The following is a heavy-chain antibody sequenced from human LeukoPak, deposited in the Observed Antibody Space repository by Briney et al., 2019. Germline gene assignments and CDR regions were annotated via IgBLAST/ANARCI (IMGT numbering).Heavy chain of an antibody. CDR2: VYNSGGT. J-gene: IGHJ4*02. V-gene: IGHV4-39*01. CDR1: GGSISSSNSY. CDR3: ARFNRIAVAGDY. Sequence: PSETLSLTCTVPGGSISSSNSYWGWIRQPPGKGLEWIGGVYNSGGTSYNPSLKSRVIISKDTSKDQVSLRLSSVTVADTAVYYCARFNRIAVAGDYWGQGTLVTVSS. D-gene: IGHD6-19*01.